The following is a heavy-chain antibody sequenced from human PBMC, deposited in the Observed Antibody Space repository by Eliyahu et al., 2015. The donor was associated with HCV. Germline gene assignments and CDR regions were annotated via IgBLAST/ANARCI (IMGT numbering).Heavy chain of an antibody. CDR3: ATGFWSGFAE. Sequence: DVQVVESGGGLIQPGGSLRLSCVASGFSVSDIYMSWVRQGPGKGLEWVAVISGDGPTYYADSVRGRFSISRDNSKNTQFLQMNSLRAEDTAVYYCATGFWSGFAEWGHGTLVTVSS. D-gene: IGHD3-3*01. CDR2: ISGDGPT. V-gene: IGHV3-53*01. CDR1: GFSVSDIY. J-gene: IGHJ4*01.